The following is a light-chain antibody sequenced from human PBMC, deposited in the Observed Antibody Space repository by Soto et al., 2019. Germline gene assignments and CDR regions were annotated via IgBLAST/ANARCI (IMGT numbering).Light chain of an antibody. CDR2: EVT. J-gene: IGLJ1*01. Sequence: QSALTQPASVTGSPGQSITISCTGTSSDVGGYNRVSWYQQYPGTAPKLMISEVTNRPSGVPDRFSGSTSVNSASLTISGLQADDEADYYCCLYIGATTYVFGTGTKVTVL. CDR1: SSDVGGYNR. V-gene: IGLV2-23*02. CDR3: CLYIGATTYV.